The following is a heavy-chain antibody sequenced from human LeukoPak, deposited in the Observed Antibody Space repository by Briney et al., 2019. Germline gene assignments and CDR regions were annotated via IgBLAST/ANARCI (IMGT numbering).Heavy chain of an antibody. CDR3: ARHSPYYYDSSGYYYYDWFDP. CDR1: GYSFTSYW. V-gene: IGHV5-51*01. D-gene: IGHD3-22*01. Sequence: GESLKISCKGSGYSFTSYWIGWVRQMPGKGLEWMGIIYPGDSDTRYSPSFQGQVTISADKSISTAYLQWSSLKASDTAMYYCARHSPYYYDSSGYYYYDWFDPWGQGTPVTVSS. J-gene: IGHJ5*02. CDR2: IYPGDSDT.